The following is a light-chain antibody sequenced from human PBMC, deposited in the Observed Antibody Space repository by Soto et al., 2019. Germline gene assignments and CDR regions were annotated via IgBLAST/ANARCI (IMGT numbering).Light chain of an antibody. CDR3: TSYTSSSTYV. Sequence: QSALTQPASVSGSPGQSIAISCTGNSSGIGTFNLVSWYQQHPGRAPKLIIYEVNKRPSGISSRFSASKSGNTASLTISGLQADDEADYYCTSYTSSSTYVFGTGTKVTVL. J-gene: IGLJ1*01. CDR2: EVN. V-gene: IGLV2-14*02. CDR1: SSGIGTFNL.